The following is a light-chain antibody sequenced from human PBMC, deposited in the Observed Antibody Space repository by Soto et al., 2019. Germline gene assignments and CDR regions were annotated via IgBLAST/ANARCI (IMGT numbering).Light chain of an antibody. J-gene: IGKJ1*01. CDR3: QQYGSSPWT. CDR1: QSVNSY. V-gene: IGKV3-20*01. Sequence: EIVLTQSPATLSLFPGERATLSCRASQSVNSYLAWYQQKPGQAPRLLIYGASSRATGIPDRFSGSGSGTDFTLTFSRLDPEDFAVYYCQQYGSSPWTFGQGTKVDIK. CDR2: GAS.